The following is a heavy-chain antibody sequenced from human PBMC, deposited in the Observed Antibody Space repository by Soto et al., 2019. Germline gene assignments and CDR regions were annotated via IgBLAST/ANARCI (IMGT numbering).Heavy chain of an antibody. CDR2: ICDSGST. V-gene: IGHV4-59*08. CDR3: ARQGENDYFDF. Sequence: SETLSLTCTVSSGSIDKYCWSWIRQPPGKELEWIGYICDSGSTNYNPSLTSRVTMSVDTSKNQFSLNLSSMTAADTAIYYCARQGENDYFDFWGQGALVTVSS. J-gene: IGHJ4*02. D-gene: IGHD3-16*01. CDR1: SGSIDKYC.